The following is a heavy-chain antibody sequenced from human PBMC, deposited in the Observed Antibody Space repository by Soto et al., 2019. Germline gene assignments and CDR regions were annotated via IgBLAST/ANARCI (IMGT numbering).Heavy chain of an antibody. J-gene: IGHJ4*02. CDR3: ARGSTPDKVDC. V-gene: IGHV4-30-4*01. CDR2: IYNIGST. D-gene: IGHD2-15*01. CDR1: GGSISNVAYY. Sequence: QVQLQESGPGLVEPSQTLSLTCTVSGGSISNVAYYWSWIRQSPGKGLEWIGHIYNIGSTYSNPSLRGQVTISLDTSKSQFALKLSSVTAADTAVYYCARGSTPDKVDCWGQGTLVTVSS.